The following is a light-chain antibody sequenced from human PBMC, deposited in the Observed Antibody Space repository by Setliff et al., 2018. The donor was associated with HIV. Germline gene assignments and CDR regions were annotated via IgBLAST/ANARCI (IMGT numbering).Light chain of an antibody. CDR2: DTS. J-gene: IGLJ2*01. CDR1: TGGVTSGHY. V-gene: IGLV7-46*01. CDR3: LLSYSNTYV. Sequence: AVVTQEPSLTVSPGGTVTLTCGSNTGGVTSGHYAYWFQQKPGQAPRTLIYDTSNKLSWTPARFSGSLLGGKAALTLSGAQAQDEADYYCLLSYSNTYVFGGGTKVTV.